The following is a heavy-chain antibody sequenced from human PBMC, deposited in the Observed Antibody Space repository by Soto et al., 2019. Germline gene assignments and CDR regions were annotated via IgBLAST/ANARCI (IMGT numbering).Heavy chain of an antibody. V-gene: IGHV1-69*13. CDR2: IIPVFGTA. CDR1: GGTFSSYA. J-gene: IGHJ6*02. CDR3: ASSRITVFGVPPMATYNYYVEDV. D-gene: IGHD3-3*01. Sequence: SVKVSCKASGGTFSSYAISWVRQAPGQGLEWMGGIIPVFGTANYAQKFQGRVAVTADESTSTAYMELSSLRSEDTAVYFCASSRITVFGVPPMATYNYYVEDVWGQGTTATVSS.